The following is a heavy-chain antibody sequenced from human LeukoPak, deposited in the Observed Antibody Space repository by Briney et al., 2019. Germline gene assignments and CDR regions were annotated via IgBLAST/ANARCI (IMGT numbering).Heavy chain of an antibody. D-gene: IGHD3-22*01. J-gene: IGHJ4*02. CDR1: GGSISSSGYY. CDR3: AREDYYDSSGYLDY. CDR2: IYYSGTT. Sequence: SETLTLTCTVSGGSISSSGYYWSWLRQHPGKGLEWIGYIYYSGTTHYNPSLKSRVTISVDTSKNQFSLKLFSVTAADTAVYYCAREDYYDSSGYLDYWGQGTLVTVSS. V-gene: IGHV4-31*03.